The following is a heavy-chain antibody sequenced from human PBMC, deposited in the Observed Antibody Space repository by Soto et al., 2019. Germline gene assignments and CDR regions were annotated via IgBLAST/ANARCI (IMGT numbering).Heavy chain of an antibody. D-gene: IGHD1-26*01. CDR1: XXXFTXXG. J-gene: IGHJ4*02. CDR3: ARGVGASYYFDY. V-gene: IGHV1-18*01. Sequence: ASVXVXXXXXXXXFTXXGXXXXRHPPGQGLGWMGWISAYNGNTNYAQMLQGRVTMTTDTSTSTAYMELRSLRSDDTAVYYCARGVGASYYFDYWGQGTLVTVSS. CDR2: ISAYNGNT.